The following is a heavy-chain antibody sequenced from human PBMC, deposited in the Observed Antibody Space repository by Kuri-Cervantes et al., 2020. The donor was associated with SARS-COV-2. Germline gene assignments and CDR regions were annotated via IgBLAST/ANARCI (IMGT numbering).Heavy chain of an antibody. Sequence: ETLSLTCAASGFTFSSYWMSWVRQAPGKGLEWVSYISSSGSTIYYADSVKGRFTISRDNAKNSLYLQMNSLRAEDTAVYYCARGIPSYQNYYYYYMDVWGKGTTVTVSS. J-gene: IGHJ6*03. CDR1: GFTFSSYW. CDR3: ARGIPSYQNYYYYYMDV. V-gene: IGHV3-48*04. CDR2: ISSSGSTI. D-gene: IGHD2-2*01.